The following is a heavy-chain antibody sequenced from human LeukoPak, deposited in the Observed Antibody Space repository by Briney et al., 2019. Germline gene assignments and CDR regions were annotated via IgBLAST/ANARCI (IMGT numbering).Heavy chain of an antibody. D-gene: IGHD3-10*01. Sequence: GGSLRLSCAASGFTFSSYGMHWVRQAPGKGLEWVSAISGSGGSTYYADSVKGRFTISRDNSKNTLYLQMNSLRAEDTAVYYCAKGRAGGVRGVIPYYFDYWGQGTLVTVSS. V-gene: IGHV3-23*01. CDR1: GFTFSSYG. CDR3: AKGRAGGVRGVIPYYFDY. J-gene: IGHJ4*02. CDR2: ISGSGGST.